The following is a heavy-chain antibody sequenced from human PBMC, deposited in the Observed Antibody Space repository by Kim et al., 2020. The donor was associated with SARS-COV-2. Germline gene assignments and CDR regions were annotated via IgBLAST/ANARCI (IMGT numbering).Heavy chain of an antibody. J-gene: IGHJ6*02. CDR3: AKGHITILEGMDV. Sequence: GYADSVKGRFTISRDNAKNSLYLQMTSLRAEDTALYYCAKGHITILEGMDVWGQGTTVTVSS. D-gene: IGHD3-3*01. V-gene: IGHV3-9*01.